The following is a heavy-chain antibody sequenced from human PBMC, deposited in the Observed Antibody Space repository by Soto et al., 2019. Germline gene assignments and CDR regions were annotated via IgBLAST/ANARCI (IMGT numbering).Heavy chain of an antibody. J-gene: IGHJ3*02. CDR2: INHSGST. D-gene: IGHD2-15*01. CDR1: GGSFSGYY. Sequence: QVQLQQWGAGLLKPSETLSLTCAVYGGSFSGYYWSWIRQPPGKGLEWIGEINHSGSTNYNPSLKSRVTISVDTSKNQFSLKLSSVTAADTAVYYCARGHLRYCSGGSCYSLYAFDIWGQGTMVTVSS. V-gene: IGHV4-34*01. CDR3: ARGHLRYCSGGSCYSLYAFDI.